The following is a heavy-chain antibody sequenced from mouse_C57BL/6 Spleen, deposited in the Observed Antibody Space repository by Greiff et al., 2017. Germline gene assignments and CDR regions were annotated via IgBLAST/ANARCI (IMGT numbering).Heavy chain of an antibody. V-gene: IGHV6-6*01. J-gene: IGHJ4*01. CDR2: IRNKANNHAT. CDR1: GFTFSDAW. Sequence: EVKVEESGGGLVQPGGSMKLSCAASGFTFSDAWMDWVRQSPEKGLEWVAEIRNKANNHATYYAESVKGRFTISRDDSKSSVYLQMNSLRAEDTGIYDCTRPSYDYDGYYAMDYWGQGTSVTVSS. CDR3: TRPSYDYDGYYAMDY. D-gene: IGHD2-4*01.